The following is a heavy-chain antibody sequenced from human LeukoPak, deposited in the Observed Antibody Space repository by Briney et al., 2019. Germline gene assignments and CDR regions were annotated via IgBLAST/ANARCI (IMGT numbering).Heavy chain of an antibody. Sequence: GGSLRLSCSASGFTFSSYAMHWVRQASGKGLEYVSAIISNGGSTYYADSVKGRFTISRDNSKNTLYLQMSSLRAEDTAVYYCVKDYQGQYYYDSSGYSPTSVHWGQGTLVTVSS. CDR2: IISNGGST. V-gene: IGHV3-64D*06. D-gene: IGHD3-22*01. CDR1: GFTFSSYA. CDR3: VKDYQGQYYYDSSGYSPTSVH. J-gene: IGHJ4*02.